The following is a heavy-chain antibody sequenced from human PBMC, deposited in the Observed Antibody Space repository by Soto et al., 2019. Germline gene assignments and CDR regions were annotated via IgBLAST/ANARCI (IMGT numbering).Heavy chain of an antibody. V-gene: IGHV4-61*01. CDR3: ARIVVGATVDL. Sequence: PSQTLSLTCSVACDSVSSHSYFWTCIRQPPGKGLEWIAYISYTGDTNYNPSLKSRVTISVDTSRNQFSLTLTSVTAADTAVYFCARIVVGATVDLWGQGSLVTVSS. D-gene: IGHD1-26*01. CDR2: ISYTGDT. CDR1: CDSVSSHSYF. J-gene: IGHJ5*02.